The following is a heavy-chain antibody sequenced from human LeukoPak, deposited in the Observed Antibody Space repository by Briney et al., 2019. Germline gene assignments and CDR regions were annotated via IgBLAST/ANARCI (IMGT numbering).Heavy chain of an antibody. CDR3: AKTPYSSSSEYYFDY. J-gene: IGHJ4*02. CDR1: GFTFSSYG. CDR2: IRYDGSNK. Sequence: GGSLRLSCAASGFTFSSYGMHWVRQAPGKGLEWVAFIRYDGSNKYYADSVKGRFTISRDNSKNTLYLQMNSLRAEDTAVYYCAKTPYSSSSEYYFDYWGQGTLVTVSS. V-gene: IGHV3-30*02. D-gene: IGHD6-6*01.